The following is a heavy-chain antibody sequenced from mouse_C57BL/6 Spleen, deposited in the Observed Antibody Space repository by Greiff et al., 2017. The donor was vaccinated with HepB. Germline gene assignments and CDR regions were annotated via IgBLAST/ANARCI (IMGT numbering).Heavy chain of an antibody. V-gene: IGHV1-62-2*01. Sequence: VQLQQSGAELVKPGASVKLPCKASGYTFTEYTIHWVKQRSGQGLEWIGWFYPGSGSIKYNEKFKDKATLTADKSSSTVYMELSRLTSEDSAVYFCARHEDRGLLYKDWFAYWGQGTLVTVSA. CDR2: FYPGSGSI. D-gene: IGHD2-12*01. CDR3: ARHEDRGLLYKDWFAY. J-gene: IGHJ3*01. CDR1: GYTFTEYT.